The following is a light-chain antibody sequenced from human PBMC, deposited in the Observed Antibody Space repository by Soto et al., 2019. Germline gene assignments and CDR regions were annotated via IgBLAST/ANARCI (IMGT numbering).Light chain of an antibody. V-gene: IGKV1-5*03. J-gene: IGKJ1*01. CDR1: QSIGSW. CDR2: KES. Sequence: DIQMTQSPSTLSASVGDTVTITCRASQSIGSWLAWYQQKPGKAPKLLIYKESSLESVVPSRFIGSGSGTEYTLIISSLQPDDFASYYCQQDGSYSPWTFGQGTKVEIK. CDR3: QQDGSYSPWT.